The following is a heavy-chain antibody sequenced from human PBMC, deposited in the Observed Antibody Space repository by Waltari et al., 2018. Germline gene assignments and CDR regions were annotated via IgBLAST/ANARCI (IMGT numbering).Heavy chain of an antibody. Sequence: QVQLVQSGAEVKMPGASVQVSCMASGYTFTSSGISSVLPSPGQGLEWMGWIIPIFGTANDAQKFKGRGTITADESTSTAYMELSRLRAEDTAVYYCARGPPGDGYRKDYFDYWGQGTLVTVSS. V-gene: IGHV1-69*13. CDR1: GYTFTSSG. CDR2: IIPIFGTA. CDR3: ARGPPGDGYRKDYFDY. D-gene: IGHD5-12*01. J-gene: IGHJ4*02.